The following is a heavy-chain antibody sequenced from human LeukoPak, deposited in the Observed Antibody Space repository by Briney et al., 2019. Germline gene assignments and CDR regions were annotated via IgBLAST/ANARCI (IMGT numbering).Heavy chain of an antibody. Sequence: GESLKISCKGSGYRFSSYWIGWVRQMPGKGLDWMGIIYPADSDTRYSPSFQGQVTISADKPISTAYLQWSSLKASDTAMYYWARQENGFDSWGQGTVVTVSS. V-gene: IGHV5-51*01. CDR2: IYPADSDT. D-gene: IGHD2-8*01. CDR1: GYRFSSYW. J-gene: IGHJ4*02. CDR3: ARQENGFDS.